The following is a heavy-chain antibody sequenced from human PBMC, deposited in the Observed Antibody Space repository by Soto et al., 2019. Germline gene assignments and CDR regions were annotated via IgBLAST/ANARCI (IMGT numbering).Heavy chain of an antibody. CDR2: IKSKTDGGTT. D-gene: IGHD5-12*01. CDR3: PTEGGYDFPYYYYYRDV. Sequence: EVQLVESGGGLVKPGGSLRLSCAASGFTFSNAWMNWVRQAPGKGLEWVGRIKSKTDGGTTDYGAPVKGRFTISRDDSKNTLYLQMNSLKTEDTDVYYCPTEGGYDFPYYYYYRDVWGKGTTVTVYS. CDR1: GFTFSNAW. J-gene: IGHJ6*03. V-gene: IGHV3-15*07.